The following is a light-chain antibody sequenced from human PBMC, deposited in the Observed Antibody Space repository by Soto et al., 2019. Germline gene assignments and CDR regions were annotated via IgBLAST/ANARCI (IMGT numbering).Light chain of an antibody. V-gene: IGLV2-14*01. J-gene: IGLJ3*02. CDR3: SSYTSSNTWV. Sequence: QSVLTQPASVSGSPGQSITISCTGTSIDVGGYDYVSWYQQHPGKAPKVMIYEVRNRPSGVSNRFSGSKSGNTASLTISGLQAEDEADYYCSSYTSSNTWVFGGGTKPIVL. CDR1: SIDVGGYDY. CDR2: EVR.